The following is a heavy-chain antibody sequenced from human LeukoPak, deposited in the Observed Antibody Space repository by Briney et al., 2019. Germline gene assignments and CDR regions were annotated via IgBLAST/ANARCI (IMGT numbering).Heavy chain of an antibody. CDR3: AKDSLSIHIMTTVTTVVY. CDR2: IYSGGST. CDR1: GFTVSSNY. D-gene: IGHD4-17*01. J-gene: IGHJ4*02. V-gene: IGHV3-53*01. Sequence: GGSLRLSCAASGFTVSSNYMSWVRQAPGKGLEWVSVIYSGGSTYYADSVKGRFTISRDNSKNTLYLQMNSLRAEDTAVYYCAKDSLSIHIMTTVTTVVYWGQGTLVTVSS.